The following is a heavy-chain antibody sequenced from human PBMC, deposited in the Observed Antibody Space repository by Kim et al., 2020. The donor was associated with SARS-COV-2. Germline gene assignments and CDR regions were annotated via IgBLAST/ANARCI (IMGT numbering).Heavy chain of an antibody. CDR3: AKDLGPPRSGGFGSWVARLAFTGTFDS. V-gene: IGHV3-11*04. Sequence: GGSLRLSCAASGFTFSDYYMSWIRQAPGKGPEWISIISSTANTIYYAASVKGRFTVSRDNARNSLYLQMNSLRGEDTAVYYCAKDLGPPRSGGFGSWVARLAFTGTFDSWGQGTLVTVSS. D-gene: IGHD3-3*02. J-gene: IGHJ4*02. CDR1: GFTFSDYY. CDR2: ISSTANTI.